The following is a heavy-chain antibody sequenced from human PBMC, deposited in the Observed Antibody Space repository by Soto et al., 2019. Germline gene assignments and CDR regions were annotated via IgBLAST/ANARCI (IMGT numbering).Heavy chain of an antibody. D-gene: IGHD3-22*01. CDR2: ISGSGGST. J-gene: IGHJ4*02. CDR3: AKVPRREPHYYESSGYYGY. V-gene: IGHV3-23*01. Sequence: EVQLLESGGGLVQPGGSLRLSCAASGFTFSSYAMSWVRQAPGKGLEWVSAISGSGGSTYYADSVKGRFTISRDNSKKTLYLQMNGLRAEERAVYYCAKVPRREPHYYESSGYYGYWGQGTLVTVSS. CDR1: GFTFSSYA.